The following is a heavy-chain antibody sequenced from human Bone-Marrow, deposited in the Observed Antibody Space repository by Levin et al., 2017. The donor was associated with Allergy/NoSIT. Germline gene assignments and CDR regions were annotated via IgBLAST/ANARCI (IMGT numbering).Heavy chain of an antibody. J-gene: IGHJ4*02. Sequence: GGSLRLSCVGSGSSFSDYYIGWVRQMPGKGPEWMGIIYPGDSDTRYSPSFQGQVTISADKSINTAYLQWSSLKASDTAMYFCARFTMAYCSSSICYTFDYWGQGTLVTVSS. CDR1: GSSFSDYY. CDR2: IYPGDSDT. CDR3: ARFTMAYCSSSICYTFDY. V-gene: IGHV5-51*01. D-gene: IGHD2-2*01.